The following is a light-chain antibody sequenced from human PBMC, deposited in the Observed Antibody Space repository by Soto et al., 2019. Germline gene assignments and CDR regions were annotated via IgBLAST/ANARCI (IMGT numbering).Light chain of an antibody. V-gene: IGKV3-20*01. CDR1: QSVSSSY. Sequence: EIVLTQSPVTLSLSPVERASVSSRASQSVSSSYLAWYQQKPGQAPRLLIYGASSRATGIPDRFSGSGSGTDFTLTISRLEPEDFAVYYCQQYGSSPSFGGGTKVDIK. J-gene: IGKJ4*01. CDR2: GAS. CDR3: QQYGSSPS.